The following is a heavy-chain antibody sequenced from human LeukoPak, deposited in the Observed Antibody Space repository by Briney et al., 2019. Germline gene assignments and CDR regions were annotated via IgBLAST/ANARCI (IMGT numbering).Heavy chain of an antibody. Sequence: ASVKVSCKASGYTFSSFGISWVRQAPGQGLEWMGWISAYKGNTNYAQKLQGRVTMTADTPTSTAFMELRSLRSDDTAVYYCARSEPNVVGGGAFDIWGQGTMVTVSS. CDR3: ARSEPNVVGGGAFDI. CDR2: ISAYKGNT. V-gene: IGHV1-18*01. J-gene: IGHJ3*02. CDR1: GYTFSSFG. D-gene: IGHD2-21*01.